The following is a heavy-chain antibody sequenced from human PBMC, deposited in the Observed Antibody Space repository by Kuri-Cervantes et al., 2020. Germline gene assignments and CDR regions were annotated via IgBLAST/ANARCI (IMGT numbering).Heavy chain of an antibody. CDR2: MNPNSGNT. D-gene: IGHD1-26*01. CDR3: AAVGGIVGATSRRTGDAFDI. J-gene: IGHJ3*02. Sequence: ASVKVSCKASGYTFTSYDINWVRQATGQGLEWMGWMNPNSGNTGYAQKFQGRVTMTRNTSISTAYMELSSLRSEDTAVYYCAAVGGIVGATSRRTGDAFDIWGQGTMVTVSS. CDR1: GYTFTSYD. V-gene: IGHV1-8*01.